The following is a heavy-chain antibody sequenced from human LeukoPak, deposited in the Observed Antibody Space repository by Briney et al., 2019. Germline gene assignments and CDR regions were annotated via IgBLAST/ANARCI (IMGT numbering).Heavy chain of an antibody. V-gene: IGHV1-46*01. CDR2: INPSSGSR. D-gene: IGHD2-2*02. CDR3: ARVVGYCSSTSCYTCGYYYYYGMDV. Sequence: ASVKVSCKASGSTFTSYYMHWVRQAPGPGLEWMGIINPSSGSRSYAQKFQGRVTMTRDTSTSTVYMELSSLRSEDTAVYYCARVVGYCSSTSCYTCGYYYYYGMDVWGQGTTVTVS. J-gene: IGHJ6*02. CDR1: GSTFTSYY.